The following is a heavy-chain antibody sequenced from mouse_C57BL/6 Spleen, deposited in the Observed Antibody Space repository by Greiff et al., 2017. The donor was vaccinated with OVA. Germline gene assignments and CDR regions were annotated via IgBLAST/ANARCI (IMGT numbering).Heavy chain of an antibody. J-gene: IGHJ2*01. CDR2: IYPGDGDT. D-gene: IGHD1-1*01. CDR1: GYAFSSSW. CDR3: ARSYYGSSYENFDY. V-gene: IGHV1-82*01. Sequence: VQLQQSGPELVKPGASVKISCKASGYAFSSSWMNWVKQRPGKGLEWIGRIYPGDGDTNYNGKFKGKATLTADKSSSTAYMQLSSLTSEDSAVYFCARSYYGSSYENFDYWGQGTTLTVSS.